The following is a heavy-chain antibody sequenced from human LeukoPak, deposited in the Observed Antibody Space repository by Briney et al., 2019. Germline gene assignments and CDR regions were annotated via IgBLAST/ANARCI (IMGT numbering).Heavy chain of an antibody. V-gene: IGHV1-2*02. CDR3: ARATQRQYYFDY. Sequence: GASVKVSCKASGYAFTGYYMHWVRQAPGQGLEWMGWINPNSGGTNYAQKFQGRVTMTRDTSISTAYMELSRLRSDDTAVYYCARATQRQYYFDYWGQGTLVTVSS. J-gene: IGHJ4*02. D-gene: IGHD6-19*01. CDR1: GYAFTGYY. CDR2: INPNSGGT.